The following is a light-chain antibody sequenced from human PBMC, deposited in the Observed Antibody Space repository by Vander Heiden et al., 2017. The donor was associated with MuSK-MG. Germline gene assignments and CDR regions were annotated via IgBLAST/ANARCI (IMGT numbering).Light chain of an antibody. CDR3: QVWDSTSEVP. V-gene: IGLV3-21*02. Sequence: SYVLTQPPSVSVAPGQAARITCGGNNIGSRSVQWYQQKPGQAPVLVVYDDSDRPSGIPERFSGSNSGNTATLTISRVEVGDEADYYCQVWDSTSEVPLGGGTKLTVL. CDR2: DDS. CDR1: NIGSRS. J-gene: IGLJ2*01.